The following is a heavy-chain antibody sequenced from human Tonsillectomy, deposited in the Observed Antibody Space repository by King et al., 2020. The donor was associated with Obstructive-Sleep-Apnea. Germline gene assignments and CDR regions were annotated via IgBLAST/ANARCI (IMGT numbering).Heavy chain of an antibody. CDR3: ARSKVTMVRGVIMGYYYYGMDV. CDR2: IISIFGTA. V-gene: IGHV1-69*06. J-gene: IGHJ6*04. CDR1: GGTFSSYA. Sequence: QLVQSGAEVKKPGSSVKVSCKASGGTFSSYAISWVRQAPGQGLEGMGGIISIFGTANYAQKFQGRVTITAQKSTSTAHLELSSLWSEDTAVYYCARSKVTMVRGVIMGYYYYGMDVWGKGTTVTVSS. D-gene: IGHD3-10*01.